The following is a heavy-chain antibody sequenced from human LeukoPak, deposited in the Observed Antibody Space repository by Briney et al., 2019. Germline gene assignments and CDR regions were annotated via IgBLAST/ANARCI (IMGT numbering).Heavy chain of an antibody. J-gene: IGHJ4*02. CDR1: GVSMTTHH. Sequence: KTSETLSLTCTVSGVSMTTHHWNWLRQTPGKGLEWLGYVFDSGRTKENPSLKSRVTLSADTSKNQLSLRLSSVTAADTAVYYCTTIKRGNIFGYFDFWGQGILVTVSS. D-gene: IGHD5-18*01. V-gene: IGHV4-59*11. CDR2: VFDSGRT. CDR3: TTIKRGNIFGYFDF.